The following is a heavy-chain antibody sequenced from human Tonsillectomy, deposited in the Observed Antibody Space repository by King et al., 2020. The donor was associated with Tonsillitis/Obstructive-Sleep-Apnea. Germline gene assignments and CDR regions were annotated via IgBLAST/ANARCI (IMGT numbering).Heavy chain of an antibody. V-gene: IGHV3-9*01. J-gene: IGHJ4*02. CDR1: GFTFDDCA. D-gene: IGHD5-18*01. Sequence: VQLVESGGGLVQPGRSLRLSCAASGFTFDDCAMHWVRQAPGKGLEWVSGISWNSGSIGYADSVKGRFTISRDNAKNSLYLQMNSLRAEDTALYYCAKDTSYQLWLVNWGQGTLVTVSS. CDR3: AKDTSYQLWLVN. CDR2: ISWNSGSI.